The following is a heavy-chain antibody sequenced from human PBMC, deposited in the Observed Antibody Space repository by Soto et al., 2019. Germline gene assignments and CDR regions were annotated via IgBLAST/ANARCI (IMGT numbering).Heavy chain of an antibody. CDR3: ASRMTTVKGYYYYGMDV. Sequence: WGSLKNSSKGYGYSFTSYWISSVRQMRGKGLEWMGRSDPSDSYTNYNPSFQGHVTISADKSISTAYLQRNTLKASDTDMYYCASRMTTVKGYYYYGMDVWGQGTTVTVSS. V-gene: IGHV5-10-1*01. D-gene: IGHD4-4*01. CDR1: GYSFTSYW. CDR2: SDPSDSYT. J-gene: IGHJ6*02.